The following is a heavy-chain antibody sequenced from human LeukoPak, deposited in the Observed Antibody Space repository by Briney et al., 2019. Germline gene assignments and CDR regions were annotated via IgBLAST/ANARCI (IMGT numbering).Heavy chain of an antibody. V-gene: IGHV4-59*08. D-gene: IGHD6-19*01. CDR1: GGSISSYY. Sequence: PSETLSLTCTVSGGSISSYYWSWIRQPPGNGLEWIGYIYYSGSTNYNPSLKSRVTISVDTSKNQFSLKLSSVTAADTAVYYCASTQYSSGWYRGWFDPWGQGTLVTVSS. CDR2: IYYSGST. J-gene: IGHJ5*02. CDR3: ASTQYSSGWYRGWFDP.